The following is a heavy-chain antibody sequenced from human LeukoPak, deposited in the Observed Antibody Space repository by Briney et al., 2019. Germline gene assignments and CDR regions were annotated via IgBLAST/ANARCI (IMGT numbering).Heavy chain of an antibody. J-gene: IGHJ3*02. D-gene: IGHD1-14*01. CDR3: ARERNNSPAGAFDI. Sequence: ASVKVSCKASGYTFTGYYMHWVRQAPGQGLEWMGWINPNSGGTNYAQKFQGWVTMTRDTSISTAYMELSRLRSDDTAVYYCARERNNSPAGAFDIWGQGTMVTVSS. CDR2: INPNSGGT. V-gene: IGHV1-2*04. CDR1: GYTFTGYY.